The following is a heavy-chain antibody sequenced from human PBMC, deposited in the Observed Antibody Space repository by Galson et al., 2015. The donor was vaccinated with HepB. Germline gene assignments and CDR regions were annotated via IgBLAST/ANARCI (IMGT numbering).Heavy chain of an antibody. Sequence: SLRLSCAASGFTFSSYAMSWVRQAPGKGLEWVSYISGSGASTYYADSVKGRFTVSRDDSKNMLYLEMNSLRGDDTALFFCAKVTSSGGGPFDYWGQGTLVTVSS. CDR2: ISGSGAST. V-gene: IGHV3-23*01. J-gene: IGHJ4*02. D-gene: IGHD6-19*01. CDR3: AKVTSSGGGPFDY. CDR1: GFTFSSYA.